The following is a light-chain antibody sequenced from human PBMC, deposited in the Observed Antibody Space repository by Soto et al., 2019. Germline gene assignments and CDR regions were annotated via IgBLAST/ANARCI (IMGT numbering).Light chain of an antibody. Sequence: DIVMTQSPASLAVSLGERATINCKSSQSVLYSSNNKNYLAWYQQKPGQPPKLLIYWASTRESGVPVRFSGSGSGTDFTLTISSLQAEDVAVYYCQQYYSPPWTFGQGTKVEIK. CDR2: WAS. V-gene: IGKV4-1*01. CDR3: QQYYSPPWT. CDR1: QSVLYSSNNKNY. J-gene: IGKJ1*01.